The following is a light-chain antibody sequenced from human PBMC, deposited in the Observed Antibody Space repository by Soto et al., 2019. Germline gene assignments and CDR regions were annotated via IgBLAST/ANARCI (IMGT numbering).Light chain of an antibody. J-gene: IGLJ2*01. CDR2: YDS. CDR1: NVGSRS. V-gene: IGLV3-21*01. Sequence: SSELTQPPSVSVAPGETARISCGGNNVGSRSVHWYQQKPGQAPFLVIYYDSDRPSGIPERFSGSNSGNTATLIISRVEAGDEADYYCQVWEATGDQVVFGGGTRSPS. CDR3: QVWEATGDQVV.